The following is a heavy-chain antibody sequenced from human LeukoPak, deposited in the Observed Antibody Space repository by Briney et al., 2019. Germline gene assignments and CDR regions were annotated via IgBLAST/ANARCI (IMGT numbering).Heavy chain of an antibody. V-gene: IGHV1-18*01. D-gene: IGHD3-10*01. CDR1: GYTFTSYG. J-gene: IGHJ4*02. CDR3: ARASAWVHSGSYYNADY. Sequence: ASVKVSCKASGYTFTSYGISWVRQPPGQGLEWMGWISAYNGNTNYAQKLQGRVTMTTDTSTSTAYMELRSLRSDDTAVYYCARASAWVHSGSYYNADYWGQGTLVTVSS. CDR2: ISAYNGNT.